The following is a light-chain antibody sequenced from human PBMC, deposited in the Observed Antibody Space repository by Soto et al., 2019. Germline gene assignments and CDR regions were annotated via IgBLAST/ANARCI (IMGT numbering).Light chain of an antibody. CDR3: QSFDSNLSGSF. CDR2: GNS. V-gene: IGLV1-40*01. Sequence: QSVLTQPPSVSGAPGQRVTISCTGSSFNIGAGYDVHWYQQLPGTAPKLLIYGNSNRPSGVPDRFSGSKSGTSASLAITGLQAEDEADYYCQSFDSNLSGSFFGTGTKVT. J-gene: IGLJ1*01. CDR1: SFNIGAGYD.